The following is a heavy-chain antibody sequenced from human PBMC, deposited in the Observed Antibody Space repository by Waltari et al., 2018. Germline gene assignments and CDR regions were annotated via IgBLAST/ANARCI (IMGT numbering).Heavy chain of an antibody. J-gene: IGHJ4*02. Sequence: QLQLQESGPGLVKPSETLSLTCTVSGGSISSSSYYWGWIRQPPGKGLEWIGSIYYSGSTYYNPSLKSRFTISVDTSKNQFSLKLSSVTAADTAVYYCAREVGAVAGTTYFDYWGQGTLVTVSS. V-gene: IGHV4-39*07. CDR3: AREVGAVAGTTYFDY. CDR2: IYYSGST. D-gene: IGHD6-19*01. CDR1: GGSISSSSYY.